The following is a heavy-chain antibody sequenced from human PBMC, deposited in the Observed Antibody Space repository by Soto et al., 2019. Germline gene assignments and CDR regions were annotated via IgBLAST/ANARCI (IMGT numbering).Heavy chain of an antibody. CDR3: VQSRCGGDCLEIYSSHAYNGLDV. CDR1: GLSLRTTGVG. D-gene: IGHD2-21*02. CDR2: LYWDDDQ. J-gene: IGHJ6*02. Sequence: QVTLKESGPTLVKPTQTLTLTCTVSGLSLRTTGVGVGWVRQPPGKAREWLALLYWDDDQRYSPSMRSRHTIADDISEKQVVLTMTNMDTVDTATYYCVQSRCGGDCLEIYSSHAYNGLDVWGQGTTVTVSS. V-gene: IGHV2-5*02.